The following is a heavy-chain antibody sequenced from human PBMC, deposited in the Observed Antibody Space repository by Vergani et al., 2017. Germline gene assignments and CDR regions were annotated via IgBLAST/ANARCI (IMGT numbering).Heavy chain of an antibody. CDR1: GGSFTSYH. J-gene: IGHJ6*03. D-gene: IGHD4-11*01. CDR2: IEHTGRP. CDR3: AGVNTETNGHLYYYYYMDV. V-gene: IGHV4-34*01. Sequence: QVQLQQWGGGLLKPSETLSLTCVVNGGSFTSYHWTWIRQSPGEGLEWVGDIEHTGRPDYNPSLKSRLTRSVDKSRNQFSLTLNSVTATDTAIYFCAGVNTETNGHLYYYYYMDVWGQGTAVTVS.